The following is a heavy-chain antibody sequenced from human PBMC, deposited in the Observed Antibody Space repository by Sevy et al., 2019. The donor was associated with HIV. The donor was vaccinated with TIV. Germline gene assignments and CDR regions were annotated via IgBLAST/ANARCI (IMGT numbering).Heavy chain of an antibody. CDR1: GFTISRNY. V-gene: IGHV3-53*01. CDR2: IYSGGST. D-gene: IGHD2-15*01. Sequence: GGSLRLSCAASGFTISRNYMSWVRQAPGKGLEWVSVIYSGGSTDYAHSVKGRFTISRDNSKNTLYLQMNSLRAEDTAVYYCARVNCSGGSCYYYYGMDVWGQGTTVTVSS. CDR3: ARVNCSGGSCYYYYGMDV. J-gene: IGHJ6*02.